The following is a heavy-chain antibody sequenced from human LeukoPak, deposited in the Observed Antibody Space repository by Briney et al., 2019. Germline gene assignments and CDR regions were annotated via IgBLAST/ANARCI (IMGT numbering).Heavy chain of an antibody. V-gene: IGHV3-7*01. Sequence: GGSLRLPCAASGFTFSSFWMSWVRQAPGKGLEWVANIKQDGSEKYYVDSVKGRFTISRDNAKNSLYLQMNSLRAEDTDVYYCARGLSRWELQEYWGQGTLVTVSS. CDR1: GFTFSSFW. D-gene: IGHD1-26*01. J-gene: IGHJ4*02. CDR3: ARGLSRWELQEY. CDR2: IKQDGSEK.